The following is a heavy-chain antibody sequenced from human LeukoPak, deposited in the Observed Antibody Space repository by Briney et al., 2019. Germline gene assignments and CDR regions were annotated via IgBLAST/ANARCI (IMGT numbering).Heavy chain of an antibody. CDR2: ITDGGGST. D-gene: IGHD6-19*01. V-gene: IGHV3-23*01. J-gene: IGHJ3*02. Sequence: SGGSLRLSCAASKFTFRNYAMSWVRQAPGRGLEWVAAITDGGGSTYYADFVKGRFTISRDNSKNTLYLQVYSLRAEDTAKYYCAKDTSGWYDLGSFDIWGQGTMVTVSS. CDR1: KFTFRNYA. CDR3: AKDTSGWYDLGSFDI.